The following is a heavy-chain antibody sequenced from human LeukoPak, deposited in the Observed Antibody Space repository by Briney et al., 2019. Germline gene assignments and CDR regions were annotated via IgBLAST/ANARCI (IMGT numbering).Heavy chain of an antibody. CDR1: GLTFGDFA. D-gene: IGHD2-21*01. CDR3: QCHTASCVFEY. CDR2: IRSKAYGGTT. Sequence: GGSLRLSCITSGLTFGDFAMSWLRRAQGKGLEWVGFIRSKAYGGTTESDASVKGRFTISRDDSKSIAYLQMNKLEAEDTAVYYCQCHTASCVFEYWGQGTLITVSS. J-gene: IGHJ4*02. V-gene: IGHV3-49*03.